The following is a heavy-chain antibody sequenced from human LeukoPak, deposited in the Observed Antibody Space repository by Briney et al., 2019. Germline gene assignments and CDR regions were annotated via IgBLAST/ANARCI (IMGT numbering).Heavy chain of an antibody. CDR2: ISYDGSNK. Sequence: AGGSLRLSCAASGFTFSSYAMHWVRQAPGKGLEWVAVISYDGSNKCYADSVKGRFTISRDNSKNTLYLQMNSLRAEDTAVYYCARDFYDSSGPTFDYWGQGTLVTVSS. CDR3: ARDFYDSSGPTFDY. V-gene: IGHV3-30*04. J-gene: IGHJ4*02. CDR1: GFTFSSYA. D-gene: IGHD3-22*01.